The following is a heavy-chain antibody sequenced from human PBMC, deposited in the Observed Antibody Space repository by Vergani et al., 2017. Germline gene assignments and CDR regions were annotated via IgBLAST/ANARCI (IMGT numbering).Heavy chain of an antibody. CDR2: INSDGSST. V-gene: IGHV3-74*02. Sequence: VQLVESGGGLVKPGGSLRLSCAASGFTFSSYWMHWVRQAPGKGLVWVSRINSDGSSTSYADSVKGRFTISRDNAKNTLYLQMNSLRAEDTAVYDCARGRDSGHDRGVFDYWGQGTLVTVSS. CDR1: GFTFSSYW. CDR3: ARGRDSGHDRGVFDY. D-gene: IGHD1-26*01. J-gene: IGHJ4*02.